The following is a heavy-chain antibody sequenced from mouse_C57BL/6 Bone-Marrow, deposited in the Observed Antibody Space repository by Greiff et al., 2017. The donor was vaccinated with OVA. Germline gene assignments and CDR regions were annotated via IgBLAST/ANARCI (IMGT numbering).Heavy chain of an antibody. CDR2: IYPGSGST. V-gene: IGHV1-55*01. CDR3: ARTITTVVATDY. D-gene: IGHD1-1*01. J-gene: IGHJ2*01. CDR1: GYTFTSYW. Sequence: QVQLQQPGAELVKPGASVKMSCKASGYTFTSYWITWVKQRPGQGLEWIGDIYPGSGSTNYNEKFKSKATLTVDTSSSTAYMQLSSLTSEDSAGYYVARTITTVVATDYWGQGTTLTVSS.